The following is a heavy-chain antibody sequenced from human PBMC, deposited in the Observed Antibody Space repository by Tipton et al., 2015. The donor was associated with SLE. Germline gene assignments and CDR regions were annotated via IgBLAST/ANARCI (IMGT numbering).Heavy chain of an antibody. CDR2: ITNSGNT. J-gene: IGHJ5*02. CDR3: ARHDTNYGRNWFDP. V-gene: IGHV4-39*01. D-gene: IGHD2-8*01. Sequence: TLSLTCSVSGVSISTSRYYWDWIRQPPGKGPEWIGRITNSGNTYYTPSFQSRVTMSVDTSKNHFSLKLSSVTAADTAVYYCARHDTNYGRNWFDPWGQGTLVTVSS. CDR1: GVSISTSRYY.